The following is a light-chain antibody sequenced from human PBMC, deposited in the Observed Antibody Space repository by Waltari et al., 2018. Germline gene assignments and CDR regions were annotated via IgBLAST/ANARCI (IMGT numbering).Light chain of an antibody. V-gene: IGKV3-15*01. CDR3: QQYNDWPQT. CDR1: QSVSGN. Sequence: IVMTQSPATLSVSPGERVTLSCRASQSVSGNLAWYQQKPGQAPRLLMYGASTRAAGVPTRFSGIGSGTEFTVTISSLQSEDFAVYYCQQYNDWPQTFGQGTKLETK. J-gene: IGKJ2*01. CDR2: GAS.